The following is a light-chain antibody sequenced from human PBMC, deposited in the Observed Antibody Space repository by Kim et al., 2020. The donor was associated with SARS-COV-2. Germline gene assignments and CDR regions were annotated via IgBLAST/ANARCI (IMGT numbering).Light chain of an antibody. Sequence: ACPRSRCNFASSYVQWFQQRPGGVPTTVIFKAHQRPSGVPDRFSGSVASSSNSASLTISGLKTEDEADYYCQSYDGTSAVFGGGTQLTVL. CDR1: RCNFASSY. CDR2: KAH. J-gene: IGLJ3*02. CDR3: QSYDGTSAV. V-gene: IGLV6-57*03.